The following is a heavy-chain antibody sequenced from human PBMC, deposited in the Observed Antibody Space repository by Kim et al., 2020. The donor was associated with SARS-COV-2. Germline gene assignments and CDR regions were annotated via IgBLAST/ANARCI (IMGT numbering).Heavy chain of an antibody. J-gene: IGHJ4*02. CDR3: ARDCSGGSCSPFDY. D-gene: IGHD2-15*01. Sequence: GGSLRLSCAASGFTFSSYAMSWVRQAPGKGLEWVSAISGSGGSTYYADPVKGRFTISRDNSKNTLYLQMNSLRAEDTAVYYCARDCSGGSCSPFDYWGQGTLVTVSS. V-gene: IGHV3-23*01. CDR1: GFTFSSYA. CDR2: ISGSGGST.